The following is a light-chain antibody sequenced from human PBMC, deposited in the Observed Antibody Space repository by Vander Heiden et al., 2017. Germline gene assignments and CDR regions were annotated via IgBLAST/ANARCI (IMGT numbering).Light chain of an antibody. CDR2: DVT. CDR1: SSDVGAYDY. J-gene: IGLJ3*02. CDR3: CSYAGSYTWV. V-gene: IGLV2-11*01. Sequence: QSALTHPRSVSGSPGQSVTISCSGTSSDVGAYDYVSWYQQHPGKAPKLLMYDVTKWPSGVPDRFSGSKSGNTATLTISGLLTEDEADYYCCSYAGSYTWVFGGGTKVTVL.